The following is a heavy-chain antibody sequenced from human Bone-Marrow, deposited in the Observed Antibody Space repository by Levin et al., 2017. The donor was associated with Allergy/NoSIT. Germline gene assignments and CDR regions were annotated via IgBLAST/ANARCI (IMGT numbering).Heavy chain of an antibody. J-gene: IGHJ4*02. Sequence: GESLKISCAASGFTFTDYAMTWVRQAPGQGLEWVSLISGAGGTINYADSVKGRFTVYRDNSKNTVFLQMSNLTAEDTALYFCARGSRAAMALDLDYWGPGTLVTVSS. V-gene: IGHV3-23*01. CDR3: ARGSRAAMALDLDY. CDR1: GFTFTDYA. D-gene: IGHD5-24*01. CDR2: ISGAGGTI.